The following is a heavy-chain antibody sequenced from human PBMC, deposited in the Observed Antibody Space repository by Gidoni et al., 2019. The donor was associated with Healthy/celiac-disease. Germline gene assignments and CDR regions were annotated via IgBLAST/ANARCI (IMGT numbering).Heavy chain of an antibody. D-gene: IGHD1-26*01. Sequence: VQLVQSGAWGRKPGSSVKVACKAPGGTFRSYAIRWVRQAPGQGLEWRGGIIPIFGTANYAQKFQGRVTITADESTSTAYMELSSLRSEDTAVYYCARKAQGGSYHRALDYWGQGTLVTVSS. J-gene: IGHJ4*02. CDR2: IIPIFGTA. CDR1: GGTFRSYA. CDR3: ARKAQGGSYHRALDY. V-gene: IGHV1-69*12.